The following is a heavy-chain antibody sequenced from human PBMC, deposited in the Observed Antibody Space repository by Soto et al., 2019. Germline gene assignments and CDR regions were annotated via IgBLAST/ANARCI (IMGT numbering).Heavy chain of an antibody. CDR3: AKDTPQGDKYDGSGYSPAAFDI. D-gene: IGHD3-22*01. V-gene: IGHV3-43*02. CDR2: ISGDGGST. Sequence: GGSLRLSCAASGFTFDDYAMHWVRQAPGKGLEWVSLISGDGGSTYYADSVKGRFTISRDNSKNSLYLQMNSLRTEDTAFYYLAKDTPQGDKYDGSGYSPAAFDIWGQGTMVTVSS. J-gene: IGHJ3*02. CDR1: GFTFDDYA.